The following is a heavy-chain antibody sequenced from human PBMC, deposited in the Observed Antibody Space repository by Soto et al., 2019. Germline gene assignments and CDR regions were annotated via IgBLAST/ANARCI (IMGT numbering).Heavy chain of an antibody. V-gene: IGHV1-69*13. Sequence: GASVKVSFKACGGTFSSYAISWLRQAPGQGLEWMGGIIPIFGTANYAQKFQGRVTITADESTSTAYMELSSLRSEDTAVYYCASVQLERRNAFDIWGQGTMVTVSS. D-gene: IGHD1-1*01. CDR1: GGTFSSYA. J-gene: IGHJ3*02. CDR3: ASVQLERRNAFDI. CDR2: IIPIFGTA.